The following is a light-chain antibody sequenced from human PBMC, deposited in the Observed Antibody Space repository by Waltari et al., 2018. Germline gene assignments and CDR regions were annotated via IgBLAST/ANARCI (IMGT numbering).Light chain of an antibody. Sequence: DMVMTQSPLSLAVTPGEPASNSCRSSQSILHSHGYNYLDWYRQKPGQSPQLLFYLGSRRACGVPDRFSGIGSGTDFTLEISRVEAEDVGVYSCMQALQMPDTFGQGTRLEIK. J-gene: IGKJ5*01. CDR2: LGS. V-gene: IGKV2-28*01. CDR1: QSILHSHGYNY. CDR3: MQALQMPDT.